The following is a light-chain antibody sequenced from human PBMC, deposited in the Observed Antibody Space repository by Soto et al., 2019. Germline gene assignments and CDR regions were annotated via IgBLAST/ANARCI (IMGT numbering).Light chain of an antibody. J-gene: IGKJ4*01. Sequence: EIVMTHSPATLSFSALEISGLSVISSQSVSINLAWYQQKPGQAPRLLXYGASTRATGIPARFSGSGSGTEFTLTISSLQSEDFAVYYCQQYNNWPPLTFGGGTKVDIK. CDR1: QSVSIN. CDR3: QQYNNWPPLT. CDR2: GAS. V-gene: IGKV3-15*01.